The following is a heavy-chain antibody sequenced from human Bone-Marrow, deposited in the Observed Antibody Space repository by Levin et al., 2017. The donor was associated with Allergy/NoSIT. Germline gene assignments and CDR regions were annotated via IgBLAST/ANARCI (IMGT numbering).Heavy chain of an antibody. V-gene: IGHV2-5*02. D-gene: IGHD2-2*01. CDR2: IYWDDTK. Sequence: SGPTLVKPTQTLTLTCTFSGFSLSSSGVGVGWIRQPPGKALEWLALIYWDDTKRYSPSLKSRLAITKDTSENHVLLTMSNMDPVDTATYFCATCHCAISSCYCLYFDYWGQGTLVTVSS. CDR3: ATCHCAISSCYCLYFDY. CDR1: GFSLSSSGVG. J-gene: IGHJ4*02.